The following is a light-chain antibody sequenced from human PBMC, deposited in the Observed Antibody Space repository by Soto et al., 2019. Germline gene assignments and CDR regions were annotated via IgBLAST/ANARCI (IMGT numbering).Light chain of an antibody. CDR2: GAS. V-gene: IGKV3-20*01. CDR3: QKYGSSPPT. Sequence: EIVVTQSPATLSLSPGERATLSCRASQIVSSSYLAWYQQKPGQAXRLLIYGASIRATGIPDRFSGSGSGTDFTLTISRMEPEDFAVYYCQKYGSSPPTFGQGTRLEIK. CDR1: QIVSSSY. J-gene: IGKJ5*01.